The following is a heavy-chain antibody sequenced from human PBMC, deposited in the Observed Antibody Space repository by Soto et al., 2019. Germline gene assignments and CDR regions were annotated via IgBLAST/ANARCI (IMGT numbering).Heavy chain of an antibody. CDR1: GYSFTSYW. J-gene: IGHJ6*02. D-gene: IGHD6-19*01. Sequence: GGSLKISCKGSGYSFTSYWISWVRQMPGKGLEWMGRIDPSDSYTNYSPSFQGHVTISADKSISTAYLQWSSLKASDTAMYYCARHAIAVGYYYGMDVWGQGTTVTVSS. CDR2: IDPSDSYT. V-gene: IGHV5-10-1*01. CDR3: ARHAIAVGYYYGMDV.